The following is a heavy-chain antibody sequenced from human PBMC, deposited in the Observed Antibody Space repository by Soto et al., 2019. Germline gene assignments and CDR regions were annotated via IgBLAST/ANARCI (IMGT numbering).Heavy chain of an antibody. D-gene: IGHD2-2*01. CDR2: INPNSGGT. J-gene: IGHJ5*02. Sequence: ASVKVSCKASGYTFTGYYMHWVRQAPGQGLEWMGWINPNSGGTNYAQKFQGWVTMTRDTSISTAYMELSRLRSDDTAVYYCARDRGGGVVVPATDLGWFDPWGQGTLVTVSS. CDR3: ARDRGGGVVVPATDLGWFDP. CDR1: GYTFTGYY. V-gene: IGHV1-2*04.